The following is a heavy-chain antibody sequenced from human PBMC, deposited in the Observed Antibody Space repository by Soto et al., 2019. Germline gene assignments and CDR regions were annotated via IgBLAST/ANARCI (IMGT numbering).Heavy chain of an antibody. Sequence: SETLSLTCTVSGGSISSGDYYWSWIRQPPGKGLEWIGYIYYSGSTYYNPSLKSRVTISVDTSKNQFSLKLSSVTAADTAVYYCARAFKQLAPLYYFDYWGQGTLVTVSS. V-gene: IGHV4-30-4*01. D-gene: IGHD6-6*01. CDR1: GGSISSGDYY. CDR3: ARAFKQLAPLYYFDY. CDR2: IYYSGST. J-gene: IGHJ4*02.